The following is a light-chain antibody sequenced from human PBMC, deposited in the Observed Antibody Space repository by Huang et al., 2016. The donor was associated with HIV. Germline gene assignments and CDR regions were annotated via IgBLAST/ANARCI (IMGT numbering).Light chain of an antibody. CDR2: GAS. J-gene: IGKJ4*01. V-gene: IGKV3-15*01. Sequence: EIVMTQSPATLSVSPGERATLSCRASQSVGTNLGWYQQKPGQAPRRLIYGASNRATGIPARFSGRGSGTEFTLTIISLQSEDFAVYYCEQYNNWPPEITFGGGTKVEIK. CDR1: QSVGTN. CDR3: EQYNNWPPEIT.